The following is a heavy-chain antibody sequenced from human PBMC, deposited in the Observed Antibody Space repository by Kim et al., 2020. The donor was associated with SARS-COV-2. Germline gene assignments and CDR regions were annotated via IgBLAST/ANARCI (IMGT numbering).Heavy chain of an antibody. CDR3: ARAGIVVVPAAIWGRYWFDP. D-gene: IGHD2-2*02. Sequence: RLTISRDNAKNSLYLQMNSLRAEDTAVYYCARAGIVVVPAAIWGRYWFDPWGQGTLVTVSS. V-gene: IGHV3-11*06. J-gene: IGHJ5*02.